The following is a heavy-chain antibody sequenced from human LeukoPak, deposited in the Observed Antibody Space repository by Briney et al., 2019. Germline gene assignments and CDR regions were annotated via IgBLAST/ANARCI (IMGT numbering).Heavy chain of an antibody. CDR2: INPSGASA. J-gene: IGHJ3*02. D-gene: IGHD3-3*01. V-gene: IGHV1-46*01. CDR3: ARVQGNHFDTPVGFSSPDDAFDI. Sequence: ASVKVSCKASGYTFTSYSIHWVRQAPGQGLEWMGIINPSGASAMYAQKFQGRVTMTRDMSTATVYLDLSSLRFDDTAVYFCARVQGNHFDTPVGFSSPDDAFDIWGQGTLVTVSS. CDR1: GYTFTSYS.